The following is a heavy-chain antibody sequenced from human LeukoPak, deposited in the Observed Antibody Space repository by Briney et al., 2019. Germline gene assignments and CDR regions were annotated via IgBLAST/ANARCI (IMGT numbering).Heavy chain of an antibody. CDR1: GFTFSSYW. J-gene: IGHJ6*04. D-gene: IGHD2-2*01. CDR3: ARDHRIVVVPAALSASAYGMDV. Sequence: GGSLRLSCAASGFTFSSYWMSWVRQAPGKGLEWVANIKQDGSEKYYVDSVKGRFTISRDNAKNSLYLQMNSLRAEDTAVYYCARDHRIVVVPAALSASAYGMDVWGKGTTVTVSS. V-gene: IGHV3-7*03. CDR2: IKQDGSEK.